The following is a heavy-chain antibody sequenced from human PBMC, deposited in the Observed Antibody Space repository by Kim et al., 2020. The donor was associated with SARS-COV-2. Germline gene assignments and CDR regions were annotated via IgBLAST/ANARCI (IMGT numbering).Heavy chain of an antibody. V-gene: IGHV3-30*02. Sequence: YYADSVKGRITISRDNSKNTLYLPMNSLRAEDTAVYYCAKAGDGDYEADYWGQGTLVTVSS. D-gene: IGHD4-17*01. J-gene: IGHJ4*02. CDR3: AKAGDGDYEADY.